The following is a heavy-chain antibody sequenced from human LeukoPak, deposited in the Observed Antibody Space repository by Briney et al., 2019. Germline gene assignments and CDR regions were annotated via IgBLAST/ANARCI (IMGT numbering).Heavy chain of an antibody. CDR2: ISGSSNT. CDR3: ARATMTFDY. D-gene: IGHD4-17*01. V-gene: IGHV3-23*01. J-gene: IGHJ4*02. CDR1: GFTFSSNA. Sequence: GGSLRLSCAASGFTFSSNAMSWVRQAPGKGLEWVSSISGSSNTYYTDSVKGRFTVSRDNSENTLYLQMNSLRAEDTAVYYCARATMTFDYWGQGTLVTVSS.